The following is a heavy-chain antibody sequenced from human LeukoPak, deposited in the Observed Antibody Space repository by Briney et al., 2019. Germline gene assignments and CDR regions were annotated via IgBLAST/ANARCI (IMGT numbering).Heavy chain of an antibody. Sequence: GSLRLSCAASGFTFSSYAMSWVRQAPGKGLEWVSAISGSGGSTYYADSVKGRFTISRDNSKNTLYLQMNSLRAEDTAVYYCAKDSSRYDFWSGSTPYWGQGTLVTVSS. D-gene: IGHD3-3*01. CDR2: ISGSGGST. CDR1: GFTFSSYA. J-gene: IGHJ4*02. V-gene: IGHV3-23*01. CDR3: AKDSSRYDFWSGSTPY.